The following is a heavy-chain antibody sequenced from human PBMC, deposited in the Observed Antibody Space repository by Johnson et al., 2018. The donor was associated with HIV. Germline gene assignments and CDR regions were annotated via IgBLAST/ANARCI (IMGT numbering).Heavy chain of an antibody. CDR2: ISGSGGTT. CDR3: AKLPGSGYYLDAFDI. D-gene: IGHD3-22*01. CDR1: GFTFSSYA. J-gene: IGHJ3*02. V-gene: IGHV3-23*04. Sequence: MHLVESGGGLVQPGGSLRLSCAASGFTFSSYAMSWVRQAPGKGLEWVSVISGSGGTTYYADSVKGRFTISRDNSKNTLYLQMNSLRAEDTAVYYCAKLPGSGYYLDAFDIWGQGTMVTVSS.